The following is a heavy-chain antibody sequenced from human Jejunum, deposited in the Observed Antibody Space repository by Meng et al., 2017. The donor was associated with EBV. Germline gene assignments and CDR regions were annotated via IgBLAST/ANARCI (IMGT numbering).Heavy chain of an antibody. Sequence: VQLVESGVGLVKPGVSLRLACAASGLTFSSYSMNWVRQAPGKGLEWVSFISSSSSYIYYADSVKGRFTISRDNAKNSLYLQMNSLRAEDTAVYYCARGIYSSSGYFDYWGQGTLVTVYS. CDR2: ISSSSSYI. CDR1: GLTFSSYS. J-gene: IGHJ4*02. CDR3: ARGIYSSSGYFDY. V-gene: IGHV3-21*01. D-gene: IGHD6-6*01.